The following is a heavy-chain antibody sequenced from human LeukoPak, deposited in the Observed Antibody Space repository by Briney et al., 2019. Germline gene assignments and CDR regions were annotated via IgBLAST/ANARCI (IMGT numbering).Heavy chain of an antibody. CDR3: VRQTGSGLFILP. CDR2: INHSGST. CDR1: GGSFSGYY. V-gene: IGHV4-34*01. D-gene: IGHD3/OR15-3a*01. Sequence: SETLSLTCAVYGGSFSGYYWSWIRQPPGKGLEWIGEINHSGSTNYNPSLKSRVTISVDTSKNQFSLKLSPVTAADTAVYYCVRQTGSGLFILPGGQGTLVTVSS. J-gene: IGHJ4*02.